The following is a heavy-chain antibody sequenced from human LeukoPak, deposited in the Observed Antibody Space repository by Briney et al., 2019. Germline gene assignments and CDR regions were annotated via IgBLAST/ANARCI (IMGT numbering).Heavy chain of an antibody. CDR3: ARPTGFAVVNHAFYY. CDR2: ISSSSSTI. CDR1: VFTFRSYS. Sequence: GGSLRLSCTASVFTFRSYSTKWLRQAPGKGLEWVSYISSSSSTIYYADSVKGRFTISRDNAKNSLYLQMNSLRDDDTAVYYCARPTGFAVVNHAFYYWLQGTLVTVSS. J-gene: IGHJ4*02. D-gene: IGHD4-23*01. V-gene: IGHV3-48*02.